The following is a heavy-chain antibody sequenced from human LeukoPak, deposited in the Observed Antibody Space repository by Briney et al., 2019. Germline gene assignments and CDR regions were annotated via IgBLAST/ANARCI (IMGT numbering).Heavy chain of an antibody. CDR3: ARYKAERGQIFGGYYYYMDV. V-gene: IGHV1-8*01. CDR2: MNPNSGNT. Sequence: GESLKISCQASGYTFTSYDINWVRQATGQGLEWMGWMNPNSGNTGYAQKFQGRVTMTRNTSISTAYMELSSLRSEDTAVYYCARYKAERGQIFGGYYYYMDVWGKGTTVTVSS. J-gene: IGHJ6*03. CDR1: GYTFTSYD. D-gene: IGHD3-10*01.